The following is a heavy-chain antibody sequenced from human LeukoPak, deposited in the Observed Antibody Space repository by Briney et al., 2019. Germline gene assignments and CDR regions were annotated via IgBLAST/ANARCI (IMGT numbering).Heavy chain of an antibody. V-gene: IGHV3-23*01. CDR2: ISGSGGST. D-gene: IGHD5-18*01. CDR1: GFTFSSYA. CDR3: ARDTQGYSNYLDY. J-gene: IGHJ4*02. Sequence: GGSLRLSCAASGFTFSSYAMSWVRQAPGKGLEWVSAISGSGGSTYYADSVKGRFTISRDNSKNTLYLQMNSLRAEDTAVYYCARDTQGYSNYLDYWGQGTLVTVSS.